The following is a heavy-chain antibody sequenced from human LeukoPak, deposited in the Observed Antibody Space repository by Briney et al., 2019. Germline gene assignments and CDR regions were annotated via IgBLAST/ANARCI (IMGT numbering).Heavy chain of an antibody. CDR2: ISGSGSSM. CDR3: ARDQTGYCSSSNRYTSAFDI. V-gene: IGHV3-48*01. CDR1: GFTFSTYS. J-gene: IGHJ3*02. D-gene: IGHD2-2*02. Sequence: GGSLRLSCAASGFTFSTYSMNWVRQAPGKGLEWVSYISGSGSSMYYADSVKGRFTISRDNARNSLYLEMNSLRAEDAAVYYCARDQTGYCSSSNRYTSAFDIRGQGTMVTVSA.